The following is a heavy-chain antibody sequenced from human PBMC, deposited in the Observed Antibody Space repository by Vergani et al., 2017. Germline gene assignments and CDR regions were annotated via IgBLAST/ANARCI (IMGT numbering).Heavy chain of an antibody. J-gene: IGHJ4*02. Sequence: QMQLQESGPGLVKPPGTLSLTCAVSGGSVSSSSWWSWVRQPPGKGLEWIGEIYHSGTTNFNPSLKSRGTMSIDKSKNQLSLKLNSVTAAATAVYYCTRGFGDYGADWGQGILVTVSS. CDR1: GGSVSSSSW. D-gene: IGHD4-17*01. CDR3: TRGFGDYGAD. CDR2: IYHSGTT. V-gene: IGHV4-4*03.